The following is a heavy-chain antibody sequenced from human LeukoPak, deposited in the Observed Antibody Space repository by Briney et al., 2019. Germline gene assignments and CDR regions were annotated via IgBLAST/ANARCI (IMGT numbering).Heavy chain of an antibody. Sequence: GGSLRLSCAASGFTFSNYELNWVRQAPGKGLEWVSYISHGGRTIYSADSVKGRFTISRDNAKNSLYLQMNSLRAEDTAVYYCARGVGSSWPGWFDPWGQGTLVTVSS. D-gene: IGHD6-13*01. J-gene: IGHJ5*02. CDR3: ARGVGSSWPGWFDP. CDR2: ISHGGRTI. CDR1: GFTFSNYE. V-gene: IGHV3-48*03.